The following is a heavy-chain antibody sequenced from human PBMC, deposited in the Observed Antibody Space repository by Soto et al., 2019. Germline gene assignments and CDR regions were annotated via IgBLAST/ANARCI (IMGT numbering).Heavy chain of an antibody. Sequence: SETLSLTCAVSGGSISSGGYSWSWIRQPPGKGLEWIGYIYHSGSTYYNPSLKSRVTISVDRSKNQFSLKLSSVTAADTAVYYCARDYARVFDYWGQGTLVTVSS. V-gene: IGHV4-30-2*01. CDR1: GGSISSGGYS. D-gene: IGHD3-16*01. J-gene: IGHJ4*02. CDR2: IYHSGST. CDR3: ARDYARVFDY.